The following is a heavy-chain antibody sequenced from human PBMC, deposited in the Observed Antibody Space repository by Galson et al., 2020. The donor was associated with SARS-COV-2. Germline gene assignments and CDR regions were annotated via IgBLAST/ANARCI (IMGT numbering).Heavy chain of an antibody. CDR2: NFDGGNT. CDR3: ARARNGFYYALDD. V-gene: IGHV4-59*01. J-gene: IGHJ4*02. CDR1: GDSISGYY. D-gene: IGHD3-22*01. Sequence: TLSLTCTVSGDSISGYYLTWIRQPPGKGLEWIGYNFDGGNTNYNPSLKSRVTISVDTSKKQFSLKLSSVTAADTAVYYCARARNGFYYALDDWGQGTLVSVSS.